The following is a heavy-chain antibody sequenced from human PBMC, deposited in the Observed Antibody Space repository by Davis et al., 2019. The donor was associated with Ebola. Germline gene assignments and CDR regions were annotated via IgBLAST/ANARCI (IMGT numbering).Heavy chain of an antibody. Sequence: ASVKVSCKASGYTFTSYYMHWVRQAPGQGLEWMGIINPSGGSTSYAQKFQGRVTMTSDTSTSTVYMELSSLRSEDTAVYYCARDLGSWYRGWFDPWSREPWSPSPQ. J-gene: IGHJ5*02. D-gene: IGHD6-13*01. CDR2: INPSGGST. CDR1: GYTFTSYY. CDR3: ARDLGSWYRGWFDP. V-gene: IGHV1-46*01.